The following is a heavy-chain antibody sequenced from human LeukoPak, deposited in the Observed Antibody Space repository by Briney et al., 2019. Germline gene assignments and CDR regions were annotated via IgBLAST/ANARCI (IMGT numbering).Heavy chain of an antibody. V-gene: IGHV1-69*05. CDR1: GGTFSSYA. D-gene: IGHD5-12*01. CDR3: ARAYSGYDSPHYYYYYMDV. J-gene: IGHJ6*03. CDR2: ITPIFGTA. Sequence: SVKVSCKASGGTFSSYAISWVRQAPGQGLEWMGGITPIFGTANYAQKFQGRVTITTDESTSTAYMELSSLRSEDTAVYYCARAYSGYDSPHYYYYYMDVWGKGTTVTVSS.